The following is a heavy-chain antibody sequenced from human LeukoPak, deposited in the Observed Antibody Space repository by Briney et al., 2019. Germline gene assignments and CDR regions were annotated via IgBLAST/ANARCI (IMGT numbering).Heavy chain of an antibody. J-gene: IGHJ4*02. CDR3: AARAQGVYYGSGSYYTL. V-gene: IGHV4-59*12. CDR1: GGSISSYY. Sequence: SETLSLTCTVSGGSISSYYWSWIRQPPGKGLEWIGYIYYSGSTNYNPSLKSRVTISVDRSKNQFSLKLSSVTAADTAVYYCAARAQGVYYGSGSYYTLWGQGTLVTVSS. D-gene: IGHD3-10*01. CDR2: IYYSGST.